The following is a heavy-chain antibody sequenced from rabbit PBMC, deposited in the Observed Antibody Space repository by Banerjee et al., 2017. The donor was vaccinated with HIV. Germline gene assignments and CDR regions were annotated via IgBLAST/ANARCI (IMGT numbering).Heavy chain of an antibody. CDR3: VRDGGVLVAGAFNL. Sequence: RQAPGKGLEWIGCINSSSRNVVYASWATGRFTISKTSSTTVTLQMTSLTAADTATYFCVRDGGVLVAGAFNLWGPGTLVTVS. CDR2: INSSSRNV. V-gene: IGHV1S40*01. D-gene: IGHD4-1*01. J-gene: IGHJ4*01.